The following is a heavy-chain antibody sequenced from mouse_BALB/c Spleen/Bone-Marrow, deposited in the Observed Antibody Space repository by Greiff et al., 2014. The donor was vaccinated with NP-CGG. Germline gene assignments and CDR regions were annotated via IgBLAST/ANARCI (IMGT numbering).Heavy chain of an antibody. CDR1: GFNIKDTY. CDR2: IDPANGNT. Sequence: EVQLVESGAELVKPGASVKLSCTASGFNIKDTYMHWVKQRPEQGLEWIGRIDPANGNTKYDPKFQGKATITADTSSNTAYLQLSSLTSEDTAVYYCAIYYYGSSGFAYWGQGTLVTVFA. D-gene: IGHD1-1*01. CDR3: AIYYYGSSGFAY. V-gene: IGHV14-3*02. J-gene: IGHJ3*01.